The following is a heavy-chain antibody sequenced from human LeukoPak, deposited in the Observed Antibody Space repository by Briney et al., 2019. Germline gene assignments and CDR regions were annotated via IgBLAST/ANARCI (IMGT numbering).Heavy chain of an antibody. CDR1: GFTFSSYS. CDR3: AKVSGWYYFDY. CDR2: LGGSGSSA. Sequence: PGGSLRLSCAASGFTFSSYSMNWVRQAPGRGLEWVSALGGSGSSAYYADSVKGRFTISRDNSRNTLYLQMNSLGAEDTAIYYCAKVSGWYYFDYWGQGTLVTVSS. D-gene: IGHD6-19*01. V-gene: IGHV3-23*01. J-gene: IGHJ4*02.